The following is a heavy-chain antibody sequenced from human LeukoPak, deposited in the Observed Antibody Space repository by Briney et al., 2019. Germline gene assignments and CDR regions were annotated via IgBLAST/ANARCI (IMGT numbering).Heavy chain of an antibody. Sequence: TGGSLRLSCAASGFTFSSSAMSWVRQVPGKGLEWVSGISASGGSTYYADSVRGRFTISRDNSKNTLYVQMNSLRDEDTAVYYCAIIFTAATYDYWGQGTLVTVSS. V-gene: IGHV3-23*01. CDR2: ISASGGST. CDR3: AIIFTAATYDY. J-gene: IGHJ4*02. CDR1: GFTFSSSA. D-gene: IGHD3-16*02.